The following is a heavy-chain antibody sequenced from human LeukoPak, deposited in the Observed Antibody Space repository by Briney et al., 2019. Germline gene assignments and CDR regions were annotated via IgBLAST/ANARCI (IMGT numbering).Heavy chain of an antibody. J-gene: IGHJ6*03. V-gene: IGHV4-61*02. Sequence: PSGTLSLTPAVCVGSISSGRYYWSWIRQPAGKGLGWIGRIYTSGSTNYNPSLKSRVTISVDTSKNQFSLKQSSVTAAEPAVYYCARDVLPLDYDLWSGLANYYMDVWGKGTTVTVSS. D-gene: IGHD3-3*01. CDR3: ARDVLPLDYDLWSGLANYYMDV. CDR2: IYTSGST. CDR1: VGSISSGRYY.